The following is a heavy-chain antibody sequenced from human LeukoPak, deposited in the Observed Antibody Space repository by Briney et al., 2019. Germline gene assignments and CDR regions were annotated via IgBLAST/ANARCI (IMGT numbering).Heavy chain of an antibody. CDR1: GFTFINYG. CDR2: LRYDGSNK. J-gene: IGHJ4*02. D-gene: IGHD3-3*01. Sequence: PGGSLRLSCAASGFTFINYGIHWVRQAPGKGVEWVAFLRYDGSNKYYADSVKGRFTISRDNSKNTLYLQMNSLRAEDTAVYYCAKGAIFEDYWGQGTLVTVSS. CDR3: AKGAIFEDY. V-gene: IGHV3-30*02.